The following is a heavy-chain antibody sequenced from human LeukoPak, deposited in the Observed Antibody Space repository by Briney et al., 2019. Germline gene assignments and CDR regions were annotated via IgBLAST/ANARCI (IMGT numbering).Heavy chain of an antibody. J-gene: IGHJ4*02. CDR2: ISGSGYST. Sequence: PGGSLRLSCAASGFTFSTYAMNWVRRAPGKGLEWVSAISGSGYSTYYADSVKGRFTISRDNSKSTLYLQMNSLRAEDTAVYYCAKELGDFRSAFDYWGQGTLVTVSS. CDR3: AKELGDFRSAFDY. CDR1: GFTFSTYA. D-gene: IGHD3-3*01. V-gene: IGHV3-23*01.